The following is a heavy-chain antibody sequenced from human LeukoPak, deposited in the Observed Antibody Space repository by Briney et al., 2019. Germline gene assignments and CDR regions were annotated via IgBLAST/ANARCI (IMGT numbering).Heavy chain of an antibody. CDR1: GFTFSSYA. V-gene: IGHV3-23*01. J-gene: IGHJ4*02. D-gene: IGHD5-18*01. CDR2: ISGSAGST. Sequence: GGSLRLSCAASGFTFSSYAMSWVRQAPGKGLEWVSAISGSAGSTNYADSVKGRFTISRDNSKNILYLQMNSLRAEDTAVYYCAKASDPPMVTMGVFGYWGQGTLVTVSS. CDR3: AKASDPPMVTMGVFGY.